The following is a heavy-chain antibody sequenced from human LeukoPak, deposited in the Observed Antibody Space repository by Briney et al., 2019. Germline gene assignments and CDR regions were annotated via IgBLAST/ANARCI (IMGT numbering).Heavy chain of an antibody. D-gene: IGHD3-3*01. CDR2: IYYSGST. CDR3: GSSNDFWSGTYYYYYSLDV. J-gene: IGHJ6*02. Sequence: SETVSLLCTVSGGSISSSSYYWGWIRQPPGKGLEWIGSIYYSGSTYYNPSLKSRVTISVDTSKTQYSLQLSSVTAADTAVYYCGSSNDFWSGTYYYYYSLDVWGQGTTFIVSS. CDR1: GGSISSSSYY. V-gene: IGHV4-39*01.